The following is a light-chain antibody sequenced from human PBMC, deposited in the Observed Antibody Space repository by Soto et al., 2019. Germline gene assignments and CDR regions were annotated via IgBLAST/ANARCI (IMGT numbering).Light chain of an antibody. V-gene: IGLV2-8*01. CDR3: SSYAGSSTLGV. CDR1: SSDVAGYNY. J-gene: IGLJ1*01. Sequence: QSVLTQPPSASGSPGQSVTISCTGTSSDVAGYNYVSWYQQHPGKAPKLIIYEVTKRPSGVPDRFSGSKSGNTASLTVSGLQAEDEADYYCSSYAGSSTLGVFGTGTKVTV. CDR2: EVT.